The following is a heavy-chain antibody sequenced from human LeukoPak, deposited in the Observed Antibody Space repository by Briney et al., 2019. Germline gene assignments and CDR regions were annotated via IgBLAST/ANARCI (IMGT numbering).Heavy chain of an antibody. CDR3: AKWGPHCVGDYCPALDS. Sequence: GSLRLSCVASRFTLSNYWMSWVRQAPGKGLEWVANINQDGSKKVYADSMKGRFTISRDNAKESLYLQLNSLRADDTAVYYCAKWGPHCVGDYCPALDSWGQGTLVTVSS. J-gene: IGHJ4*02. V-gene: IGHV3-7*01. CDR1: RFTLSNYW. D-gene: IGHD2-21*02. CDR2: INQDGSKK.